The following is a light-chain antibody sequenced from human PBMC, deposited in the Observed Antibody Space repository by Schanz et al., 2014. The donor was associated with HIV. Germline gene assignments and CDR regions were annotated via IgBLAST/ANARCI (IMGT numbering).Light chain of an antibody. CDR3: SSYAGTTTFVV. CDR2: EVS. V-gene: IGLV2-23*02. CDR1: SSDVGSYNL. J-gene: IGLJ2*01. Sequence: QSALTQPASVSGSPGQSITISCTGTSSDVGSYNLLSWYQQHPGKAPKLMISEVSKRPSGVSNRFSGSKSGNTASLTISGLRAEDEADYYCSSYAGTTTFVVFGGGTKLTVL.